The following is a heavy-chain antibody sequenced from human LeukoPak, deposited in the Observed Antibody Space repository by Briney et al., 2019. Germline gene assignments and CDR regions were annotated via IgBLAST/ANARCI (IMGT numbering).Heavy chain of an antibody. CDR3: ARDRSLPYDAFDI. CDR1: GFTFSSYS. Sequence: GGSLRLSCAASGFTFSSYSMNWVRQAPGKGLEWVSSISSSSSYIYYADSVKGRFTISRDNAKNSLYLQMNSRRAEDTAVYYCARDRSLPYDAFDIWGQGTMVTVSS. J-gene: IGHJ3*02. V-gene: IGHV3-21*01. D-gene: IGHD1-26*01. CDR2: ISSSSSYI.